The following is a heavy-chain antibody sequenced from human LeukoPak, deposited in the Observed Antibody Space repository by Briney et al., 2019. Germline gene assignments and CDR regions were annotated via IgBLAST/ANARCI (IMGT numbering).Heavy chain of an antibody. Sequence: GASVKVSCKASGYPFSGYYMHWVRQAPGQGLEWMGWINPNSGDTKYAQKFQGRVTMTRDTSIRTAYMELSRLRSDDSAVYYCARTLRFWTSHYFDYWGQGTLVTVSS. D-gene: IGHD3/OR15-3a*01. CDR1: GYPFSGYY. CDR3: ARTLRFWTSHYFDY. CDR2: INPNSGDT. V-gene: IGHV1-2*02. J-gene: IGHJ4*02.